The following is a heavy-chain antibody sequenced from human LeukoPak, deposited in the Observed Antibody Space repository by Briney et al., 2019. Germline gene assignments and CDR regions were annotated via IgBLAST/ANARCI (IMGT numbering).Heavy chain of an antibody. Sequence: PGGSLRLSCAASGFTFSSYAMNWVRQAPGKGLEWVSAISGSGGSTYYADSVRGRFTISRDNSKNTLDLQMNSLRVEDTAVYYCAGGSPADYWGQGTLVTVSS. CDR2: ISGSGGST. CDR1: GFTFSSYA. V-gene: IGHV3-23*01. CDR3: AGGSPADY. J-gene: IGHJ4*02. D-gene: IGHD3-16*01.